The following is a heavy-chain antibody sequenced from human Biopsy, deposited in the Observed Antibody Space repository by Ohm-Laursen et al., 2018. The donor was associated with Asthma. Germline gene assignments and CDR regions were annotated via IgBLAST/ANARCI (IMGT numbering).Heavy chain of an antibody. CDR3: AREKAYGSGSLYGMDV. Sequence: SQTLSLTCTVSGGSLTSAYWSWVRQYPEKGLEWIGYIYHSGTTFYNPSLKSRVSMSVDTSKNQVSLKLSSVTAADTAVYYCAREKAYGSGSLYGMDVWGRGTTVTVSS. CDR2: IYHSGTT. D-gene: IGHD3-10*01. J-gene: IGHJ6*02. V-gene: IGHV4-31*03. CDR1: GGSLTSAY.